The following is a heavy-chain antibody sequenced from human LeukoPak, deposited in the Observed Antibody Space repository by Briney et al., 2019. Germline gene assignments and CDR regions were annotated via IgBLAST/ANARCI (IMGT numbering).Heavy chain of an antibody. CDR1: GGSISSSSYY. D-gene: IGHD1-1*01. J-gene: IGHJ3*02. V-gene: IGHV4-39*01. CDR2: INYSGST. CDR3: AALEGAFDI. Sequence: SETLSLTCTVSGGSISSSSYYWGWIRQPPGKGLEWIGSINYSGSTYYNPSLKSRVTISVDTSKNQFSLKLSSVTAADTAVYYCAALEGAFDIWGQGTMVTVSS.